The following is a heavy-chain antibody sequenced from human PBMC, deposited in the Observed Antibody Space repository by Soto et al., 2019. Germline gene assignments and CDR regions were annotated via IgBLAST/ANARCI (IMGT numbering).Heavy chain of an antibody. CDR2: ISGSGGST. CDR3: AGSIDSSGWYGVDY. CDR1: GFTFSSYA. V-gene: IGHV3-23*01. Sequence: EVQLLESGGGLVQPGGSLRLSCAASGFTFSSYAMSWVRQAPGKGLEWVSAISGSGGSTYYADSVKGRFTISRDNSKNTLYLQMNSLRAEDTAVYYCAGSIDSSGWYGVDYWGQGTLVTVSS. D-gene: IGHD6-19*01. J-gene: IGHJ4*02.